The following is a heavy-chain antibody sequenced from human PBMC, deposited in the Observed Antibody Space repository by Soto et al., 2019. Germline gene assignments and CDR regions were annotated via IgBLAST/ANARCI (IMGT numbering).Heavy chain of an antibody. J-gene: IGHJ4*02. CDR3: ARGNYDSSGRIDY. Sequence: SETLSLTCTVSGGSISSGGYYWSWIRQHPGKGLEWIGYIYYSGSTYYNPSLKSRVTISVDTSKNQFSLKLSSVTAADTAVYYCARGNYDSSGRIDYWGQGTLVTVSS. D-gene: IGHD3-22*01. V-gene: IGHV4-31*03. CDR1: GGSISSGGYY. CDR2: IYYSGST.